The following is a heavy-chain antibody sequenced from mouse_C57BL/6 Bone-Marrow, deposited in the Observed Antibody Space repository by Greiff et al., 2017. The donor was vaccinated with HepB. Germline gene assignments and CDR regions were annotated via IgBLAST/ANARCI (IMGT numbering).Heavy chain of an antibody. J-gene: IGHJ3*01. CDR2: INPSNGGT. V-gene: IGHV1-53*01. CDR3: ARKGIYYGNYGFAY. CDR1: GYTFTSYW. Sequence: VQLQQPGTELVKPGASVKLSCKASGYTFTSYWMHWVKQRPGQGLEWIGNINPSNGGTNYNEKFKSKATLAVDKSSSTAYLQLSSLTSEDSAVYYCARKGIYYGNYGFAYWGQGTLVTVSA. D-gene: IGHD2-1*01.